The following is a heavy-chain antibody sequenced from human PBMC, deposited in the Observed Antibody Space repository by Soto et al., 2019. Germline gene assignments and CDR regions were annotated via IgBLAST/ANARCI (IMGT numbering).Heavy chain of an antibody. J-gene: IGHJ6*03. CDR2: IYYSGST. D-gene: IGHD2-15*01. CDR3: ARTGLLQPSLYYYYMDV. Sequence: SETLSLTCTVSGGSISSGGYYWSWIRQHPGKGLEWIGYIYYSGSTYYNPSLKSRVTISVDTSKNQFSLKLSSVTAADTAVYYCARTGLLQPSLYYYYMDVWGKGTTVTVSS. CDR1: GGSISSGGYY. V-gene: IGHV4-31*03.